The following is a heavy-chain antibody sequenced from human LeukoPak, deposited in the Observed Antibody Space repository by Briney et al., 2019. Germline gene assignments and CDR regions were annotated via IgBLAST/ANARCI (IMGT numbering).Heavy chain of an antibody. CDR3: AKAVVIVPTATPFDY. V-gene: IGHV3-48*03. Sequence: GGSLRLSCAASGFTFSSYEMNWVRQAPGKGLEWVSYISSSGSTIYYADSVKGRFTISRDNSKNTLYLQMNSLRAEDTAVYYCAKAVVIVPTATPFDYWGQGTLVTVSS. D-gene: IGHD2-2*01. CDR2: ISSSGSTI. J-gene: IGHJ4*02. CDR1: GFTFSSYE.